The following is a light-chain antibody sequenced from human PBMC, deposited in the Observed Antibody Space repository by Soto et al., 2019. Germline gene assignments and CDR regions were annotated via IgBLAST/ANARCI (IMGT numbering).Light chain of an antibody. J-gene: IGKJ1*01. Sequence: EIVLTQSPGTLSLSPGERATLSCRASQSVNSNYLAWYQQKPGQGPRVLRYGASTRSTGIPDRFSGSGSGTDVTLTISRLEPEDFAVYYFQQYDNSPRTFGQGTKVEI. CDR2: GAS. V-gene: IGKV3-20*01. CDR1: QSVNSNY. CDR3: QQYDNSPRT.